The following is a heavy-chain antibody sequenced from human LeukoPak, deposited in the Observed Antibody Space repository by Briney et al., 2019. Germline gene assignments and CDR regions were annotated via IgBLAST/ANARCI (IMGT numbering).Heavy chain of an antibody. CDR2: ITSRGDTI. CDR3: VRDRTVAHFQH. J-gene: IGHJ1*01. CDR1: GFIYSSYE. V-gene: IGHV3-48*03. D-gene: IGHD4-23*01. Sequence: PGGSLRLSCAASGFIYSSYEMNWVRQAPGKGLEWVAYITSRGDTIYYADSVKGRFTISRDNVKNSLYLQMNSLRAEDSAVYYCVRDRTVAHFQHWGQGTMVTVSS.